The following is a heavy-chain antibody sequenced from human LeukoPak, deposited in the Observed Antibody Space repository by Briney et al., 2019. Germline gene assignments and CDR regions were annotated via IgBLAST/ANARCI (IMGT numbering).Heavy chain of an antibody. CDR3: ARGSGSYWIDFDY. V-gene: IGHV1-69*05. CDR2: IIPIFGTA. Sequence: GASVKVSCKASGCTFSSYAISWVRQAPGQGLEWMGGIIPIFGTANYAQKFQGRVTITTDESTSTAYMELSSLRSEDTAVYYCARGSGSYWIDFDYWGQGTLVTVSS. CDR1: GCTFSSYA. D-gene: IGHD1-26*01. J-gene: IGHJ4*02.